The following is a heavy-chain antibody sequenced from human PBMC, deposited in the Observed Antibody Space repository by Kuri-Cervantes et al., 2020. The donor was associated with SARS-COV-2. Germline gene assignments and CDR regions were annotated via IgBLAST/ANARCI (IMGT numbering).Heavy chain of an antibody. CDR2: TDGYSPYI. Sequence: GGSLRLSCAASGFPFSDYRMNWIRQSPGKGLEWVSCTDGYSPYIHYADSVKGRFTISRDNAKSSVFLQMNSLRAEDTAVYYCTTSMIVSAAHYFDYWGQGILVTVSS. CDR1: GFPFSDYR. D-gene: IGHD3-22*01. CDR3: TTSMIVSAAHYFDY. V-gene: IGHV3-21*01. J-gene: IGHJ4*02.